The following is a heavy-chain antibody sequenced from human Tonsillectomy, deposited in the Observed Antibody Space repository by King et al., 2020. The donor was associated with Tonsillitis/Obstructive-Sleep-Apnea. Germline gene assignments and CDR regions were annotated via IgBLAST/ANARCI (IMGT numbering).Heavy chain of an antibody. J-gene: IGHJ3*02. CDR2: ISYDGSNK. V-gene: IGHV3-30-3*01. CDR1: GFTFSNYA. CDR3: ARESAIQLWSTPPDSFDI. Sequence: VQLVESGGGVVQPGRSLTLSCAASGFTFSNYAMHWVRQAPGKGLEWVAVISYDGSNKYYADSVKGRFTISRDNSKNTLYLQMNSLRAEDTAVYYCARESAIQLWSTPPDSFDIWGQGTMVTVSS. D-gene: IGHD5-18*01.